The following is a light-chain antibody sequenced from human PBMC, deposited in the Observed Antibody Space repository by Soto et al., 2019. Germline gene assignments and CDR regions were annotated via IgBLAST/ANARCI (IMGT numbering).Light chain of an antibody. V-gene: IGKV3-20*01. CDR3: QQYGTSPPHT. CDR1: QSVSSSY. CDR2: AAS. J-gene: IGKJ2*01. Sequence: EIVLTQSPGTLSLSPGERGTLSCRASQSVSSSYLAWYQQKPGQAPRLLIYAASSRATGIPDRFSGSGSGTDFTLTISRLEPEDFAVYYCQQYGTSPPHTFGQGTKPEIK.